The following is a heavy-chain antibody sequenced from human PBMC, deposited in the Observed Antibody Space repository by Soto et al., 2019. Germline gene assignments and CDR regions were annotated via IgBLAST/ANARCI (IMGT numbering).Heavy chain of an antibody. Sequence: PGGSLRLSCAASGFTFDDYTMHWVRQAPGKGLEWVSLISWDGGSTYYADSVKGRFTISRDNSKNSLYLQMNSLRTEDTALYYCAKGVDTAMVTPSLSADYYGMDVWGQGTTVTVS. CDR2: ISWDGGST. D-gene: IGHD5-18*01. CDR1: GFTFDDYT. V-gene: IGHV3-43*01. J-gene: IGHJ6*02. CDR3: AKGVDTAMVTPSLSADYYGMDV.